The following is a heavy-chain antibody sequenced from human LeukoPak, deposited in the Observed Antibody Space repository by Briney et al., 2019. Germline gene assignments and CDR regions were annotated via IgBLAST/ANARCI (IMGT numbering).Heavy chain of an antibody. D-gene: IGHD6-13*01. CDR1: GFTFSSYA. CDR3: AREGGQQLGSFDY. Sequence: QPGGSLRLSCAASGFTFSSYAMSWVRQAPGKGLEWVSAISGSGGSTYYADSVKGRFTISRDNSKNTLYLQMNSLKAEDTAVYYCAREGGQQLGSFDYWGQGTLVTVSS. J-gene: IGHJ4*02. V-gene: IGHV3-23*01. CDR2: ISGSGGST.